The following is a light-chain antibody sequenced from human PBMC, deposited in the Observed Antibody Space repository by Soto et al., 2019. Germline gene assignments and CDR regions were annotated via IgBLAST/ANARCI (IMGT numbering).Light chain of an antibody. J-gene: IGLJ2*01. CDR1: DNDIGSYLY. V-gene: IGLV2-14*01. Sequence: QSALTQPASVSGSPGQSITISCTGTDNDIGSYLYFSWFQQHPGKAPKVVIFEVNNRPAGISDLFSGSKSGTTAALTISGLQPEDEANYACSSFTTIGTVIFGGGTKLTVL. CDR3: SSFTTIGTVI. CDR2: EVN.